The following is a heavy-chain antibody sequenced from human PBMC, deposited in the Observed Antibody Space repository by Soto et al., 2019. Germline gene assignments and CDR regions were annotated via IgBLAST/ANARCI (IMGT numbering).Heavy chain of an antibody. V-gene: IGHV4-30-4*01. Sequence: QVQLQESGPGLVKPSQTLSLTCTVSGGSISSGDYYWSWIRQPPGKGLEWIGYIYYSGSTYYNPSLTSRVTISVDTSKNQFSLKLSSVTAADTAVYYCARERGSGGSREEGYFDYWGQGTLVTVSS. CDR3: ARERGSGGSREEGYFDY. J-gene: IGHJ4*02. D-gene: IGHD2-15*01. CDR2: IYYSGST. CDR1: GGSISSGDYY.